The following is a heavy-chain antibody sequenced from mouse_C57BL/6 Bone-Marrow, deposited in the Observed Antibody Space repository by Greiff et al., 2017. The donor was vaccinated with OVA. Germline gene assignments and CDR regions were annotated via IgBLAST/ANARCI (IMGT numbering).Heavy chain of an antibody. V-gene: IGHV5-9*01. Sequence: DVLLLQSGAGLVKPGASLKLSCAASGFTFTSYTMSWVRQTPEKRLEWVATISPGGGNTYYPDSVKGRFTLSRDTTKNTLYLQMSSLRSEDTALYYCARLSNWYFDVWGTGTTVTVSS. CDR3: ARLSNWYFDV. CDR1: GFTFTSYT. J-gene: IGHJ1*03. CDR2: ISPGGGNT.